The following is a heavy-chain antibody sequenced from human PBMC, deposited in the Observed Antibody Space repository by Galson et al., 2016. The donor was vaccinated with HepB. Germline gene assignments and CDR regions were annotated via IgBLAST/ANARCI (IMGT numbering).Heavy chain of an antibody. CDR2: IRPQRDPKTP. CDR1: GFTFSKAW. Sequence: SLRLSCAASGFTFSKAWFTWVRQAPGKGLEWVGRIRPQRDPKTPVYAAPVEGRFTISRDDSKNTLYLQMNSLTTEDTALYYCYGHLDYWGRGTLVTVSS. V-gene: IGHV3-15*01. D-gene: IGHD4-17*01. J-gene: IGHJ4*02. CDR3: YGHLDY.